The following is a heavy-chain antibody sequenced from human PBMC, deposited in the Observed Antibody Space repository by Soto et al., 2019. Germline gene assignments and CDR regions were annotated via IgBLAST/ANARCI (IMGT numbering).Heavy chain of an antibody. J-gene: IGHJ6*02. CDR2: INPNSGGT. D-gene: IGHD6-6*01. CDR3: ASEYSSSSVNYGMDV. CDR1: GYTFTGYY. V-gene: IGHV1-2*04. Sequence: ASVKVSCKASGYTFTGYYMHWVRQAPGQGLEWMGWINPNSGGTNYAQKFQGWVTMTRDTSISTAYMELSRLRSDDTAVYYCASEYSSSSVNYGMDVWGQGTTVTVSS.